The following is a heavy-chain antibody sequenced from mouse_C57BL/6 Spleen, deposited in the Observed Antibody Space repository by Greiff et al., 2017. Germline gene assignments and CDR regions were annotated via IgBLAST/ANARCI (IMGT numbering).Heavy chain of an antibody. D-gene: IGHD1-1*01. V-gene: IGHV3-6*01. CDR3: ARRGSRGYCDV. Sequence: EVQLQQSGPGLVKPSQSLSLTCSVTGYSITSGYYWNWIRQFPGNKLEWMGYISYDGSNNYNPSLKNRISITRDTSKNQFFLKLNSVTTEDTATYYCARRGSRGYCDVWGTGTTVTVSS. CDR1: GYSITSGYY. J-gene: IGHJ1*03. CDR2: ISYDGSN.